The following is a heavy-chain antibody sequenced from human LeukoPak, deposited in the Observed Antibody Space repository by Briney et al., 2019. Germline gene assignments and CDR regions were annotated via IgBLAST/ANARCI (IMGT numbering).Heavy chain of an antibody. Sequence: GGSLRLSCAASGFTFDDYAMHWVRQAPGKGLEWVANIKEDGSEKYYVDSVKGRFTISRDNAKNSLYLQMNSLRAEDTAVYYCARTRYYYNSRSYGAPYYFDYWGQGTLVTVSS. J-gene: IGHJ4*02. D-gene: IGHD3-10*01. CDR1: GFTFDDYA. CDR2: IKEDGSEK. CDR3: ARTRYYYNSRSYGAPYYFDY. V-gene: IGHV3-7*01.